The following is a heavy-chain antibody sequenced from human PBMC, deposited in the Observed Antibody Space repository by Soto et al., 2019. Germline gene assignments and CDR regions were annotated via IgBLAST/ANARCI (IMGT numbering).Heavy chain of an antibody. CDR3: ARGYIVVVPAARGYYYYYGMDV. CDR2: TSPIFGTA. V-gene: IGHV1-69*01. D-gene: IGHD2-2*01. J-gene: IGHJ6*02. Sequence: QLQLVQSGPEGKKPGSSGKVSGKASEGTFSSYAISWVHQAPGQGLRWWGGTSPIFGTANYAQKFQGRVTITADESTSTAYMELSSLRSEDTAVYYCARGYIVVVPAARGYYYYYGMDVWGQGTTVTVSS. CDR1: EGTFSSYA.